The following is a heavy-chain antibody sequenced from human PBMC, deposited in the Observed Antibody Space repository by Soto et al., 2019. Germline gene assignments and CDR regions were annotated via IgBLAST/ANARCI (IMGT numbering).Heavy chain of an antibody. V-gene: IGHV3-33*01. CDR3: VRGPGQGWFDY. CDR2: IWYDGSKE. D-gene: IGHD2-15*01. CDR1: GLTLGSPG. Sequence: QLGGSIRLSCXASGLTLGSPGMPWVCQAPGKGLEWVAIIWYDGSKEEYADSVKGRFTISRDMSKNMLYLQMNSLRADDTAVYYCVRGPGQGWFDYWGQGTLVTVSS. J-gene: IGHJ4*02.